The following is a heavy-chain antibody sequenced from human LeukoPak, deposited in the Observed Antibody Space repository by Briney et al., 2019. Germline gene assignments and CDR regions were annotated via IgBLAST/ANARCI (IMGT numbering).Heavy chain of an antibody. CDR2: ISGSGGST. CDR3: ATNAGQWQVPFDY. CDR1: GLTFSSHA. D-gene: IGHD6-19*01. V-gene: IGHV3-23*01. J-gene: IGHJ4*02. Sequence: QPGGSLRLSCAASGLTFSSHAVTWVRQAPGKGLEWVSAISGSGGSTYYADSVKGRFTISRDNSKNSLYLQMNSLRAEDTAVYYCATNAGQWQVPFDYWGQGSLVTVSS.